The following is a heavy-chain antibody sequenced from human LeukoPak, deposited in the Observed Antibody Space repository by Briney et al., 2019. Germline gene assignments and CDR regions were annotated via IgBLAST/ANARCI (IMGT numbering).Heavy chain of an antibody. J-gene: IGHJ3*02. V-gene: IGHV4-59*01. Sequence: SETLSLTCTVSGGSIGNYYWSWIRQPPGKGLEWIGNIYYSGGSGGTNYNPSLKSRVSMSADTSKNQFSLELTSVTAADTALYYCARGTNVVEAEPADDAFDIWGQGTMVIVST. CDR3: ARGTNVVEAEPADDAFDI. CDR1: GGSIGNYY. CDR2: IYYSGGSGGT. D-gene: IGHD2-21*01.